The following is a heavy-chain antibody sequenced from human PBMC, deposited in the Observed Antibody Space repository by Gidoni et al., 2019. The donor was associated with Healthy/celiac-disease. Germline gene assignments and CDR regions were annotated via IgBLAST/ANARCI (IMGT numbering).Heavy chain of an antibody. J-gene: IGHJ4*02. Sequence: QVQLVQSGAEGKKPGSSVKVSCKASGGTFSSYASSWVRQAPGQGLEWMGGIIPIFGTANYAQKFQGRVTITADKSTSTAYMELSSLRSEDTAVYYCASGEYCSSTSCYGVYDYWGQGTPCHRLL. V-gene: IGHV1-69*06. CDR1: GGTFSSYA. CDR2: IIPIFGTA. CDR3: ASGEYCSSTSCYGVYDY. D-gene: IGHD2-2*01.